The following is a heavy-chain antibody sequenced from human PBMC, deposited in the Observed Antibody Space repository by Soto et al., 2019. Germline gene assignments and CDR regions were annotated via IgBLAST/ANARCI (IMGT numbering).Heavy chain of an antibody. V-gene: IGHV3-23*01. CDR1: GFTFRTYA. D-gene: IGHD6-19*01. J-gene: IGHJ4*02. Sequence: EVQLLESGGGFVQPGGSLRLSCEASGFTFRTYAVSWVRQAPGKGLEWVSSVTSVDDTYYGSSVRGRFTISRDNSKNTVYLQMISLRAEDTAIYYCARETPGIAMGGRSTCFDFWGQGALVTVSS. CDR2: VTSVDDT. CDR3: ARETPGIAMGGRSTCFDF.